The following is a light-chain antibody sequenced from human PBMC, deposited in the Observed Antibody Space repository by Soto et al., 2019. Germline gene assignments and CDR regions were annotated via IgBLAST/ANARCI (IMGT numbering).Light chain of an antibody. J-gene: IGKJ1*01. CDR3: QQYNNWPQP. V-gene: IGKV3-15*01. CDR2: GAS. Sequence: EIVMTQSPATLSVSPGERATIPCRASQSVSSNLAWYQQKPGQAPRLLIYGASTRATGIPARFSGSGAGTEFTLTISSLQSEDFAVYCCQQYNNWPQPYGQGTKVDIK. CDR1: QSVSSN.